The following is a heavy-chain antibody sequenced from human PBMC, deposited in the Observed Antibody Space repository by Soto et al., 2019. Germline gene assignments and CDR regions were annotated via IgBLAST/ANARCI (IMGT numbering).Heavy chain of an antibody. CDR1: GYTFTDHY. V-gene: IGHV1-18*04. Sequence: QVQLVQSGAEVKKPGASVKVSCKASGYTFTDHYLLWVRQAPGQGLEWMGWITPYNGNTHYAEKFQDRVTMTADKSTTTAYMEVRRLTSDDTAVYFCARISARRNDFDVWGQGTVVTVSS. J-gene: IGHJ3*01. CDR3: ARISARRNDFDV. CDR2: ITPYNGNT.